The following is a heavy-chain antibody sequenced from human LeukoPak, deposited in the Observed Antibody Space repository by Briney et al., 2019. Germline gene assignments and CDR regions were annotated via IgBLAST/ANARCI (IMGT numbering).Heavy chain of an antibody. D-gene: IGHD3-3*01. V-gene: IGHV4-34*01. CDR2: INHSGST. J-gene: IGHJ6*03. CDR1: GGSFSGYY. CDR3: ARVATYYDFWSGYRDRYYYMDV. Sequence: SETMSLTCAVYGGSFSGYYWSWIRQPPRKGLEWIGEINHSGSTNYNPSLKSRVTISVDTSKNQFSLKLSSVTAADTAVYYCARVATYYDFWSGYRDRYYYMDVWGKGTTVTVSS.